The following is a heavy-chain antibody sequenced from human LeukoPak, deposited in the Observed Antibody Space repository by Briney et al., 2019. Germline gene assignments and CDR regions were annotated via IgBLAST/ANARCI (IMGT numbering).Heavy chain of an antibody. D-gene: IGHD2-2*02. CDR2: IYTSGST. CDR3: ARERDEIVVVPAAIQGNWFDP. V-gene: IGHV4-4*07. J-gene: IGHJ5*02. CDR1: GGSISSYY. Sequence: SETLSLTCTVSGGSISSYYWSWIRQPPGKGLEWIGRIYTSGSTNYNPSLKSRVTMSVDTSKNQFSLKLSSVTAADTAVYYCARERDEIVVVPAAIQGNWFDPWGQGTLVTVSS.